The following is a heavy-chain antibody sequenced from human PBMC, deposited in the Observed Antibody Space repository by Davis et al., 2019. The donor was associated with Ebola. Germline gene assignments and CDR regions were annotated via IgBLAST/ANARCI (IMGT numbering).Heavy chain of an antibody. J-gene: IGHJ4*02. D-gene: IGHD1-26*01. V-gene: IGHV4-34*01. CDR3: ASPRWELRVFGY. Sequence: MPSETLSLTCAVYGGSFSGYYWSWIRQPPGKGLEWIGEINHSGSTNYNPSLKSRVTISVDTSKNQFSLKLSSVTAADTAVYYCASPRWELRVFGYGGQGTRVTVSS. CDR1: GGSFSGYY. CDR2: INHSGST.